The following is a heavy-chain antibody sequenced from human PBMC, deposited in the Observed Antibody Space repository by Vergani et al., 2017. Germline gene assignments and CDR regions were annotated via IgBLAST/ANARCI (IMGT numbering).Heavy chain of an antibody. CDR2: IWYDGSNK. J-gene: IGHJ4*02. D-gene: IGHD3-22*01. CDR1: GFTFSSYG. V-gene: IGHV3-33*01. CDR3: ARDAYYDSRGDFVY. Sequence: QVQLVESGGGVVQPGRSLRLSCAASGFTFSSYGMHWVRQAPGKGLEWVAVIWYDGSNKYYADSVKGRFTISRDNSKNTLYLQMNSLRAEDTAVYYCARDAYYDSRGDFVYWGQGTLVTVSS.